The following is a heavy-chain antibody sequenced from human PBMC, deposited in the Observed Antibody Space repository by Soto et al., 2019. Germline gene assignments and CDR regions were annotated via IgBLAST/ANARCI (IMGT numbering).Heavy chain of an antibody. CDR3: ARGYRQSGYSSSWVFDY. D-gene: IGHD6-13*01. CDR1: GGSINSGGYY. J-gene: IGHJ4*02. V-gene: IGHV4-31*03. Sequence: QVQLQESGPGLVKPSQTLSLICTVSGGSINSGGYYWNWIRQHPGKGLEWIGYIFYSGSTYYNPFLRSRVTKSADTSENQFSLNLSSVTSAETAVYFFARGYRQSGYSSSWVFDYWGQGTLVNVSS. CDR2: IFYSGST.